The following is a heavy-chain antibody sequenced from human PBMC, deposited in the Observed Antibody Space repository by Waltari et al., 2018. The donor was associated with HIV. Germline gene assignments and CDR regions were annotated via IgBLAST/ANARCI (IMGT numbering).Heavy chain of an antibody. J-gene: IGHJ4*02. CDR3: AREFYYDSSGYNSGFDY. Sequence: QVQLVESGGGVVPPGRSLRLSCAASGCPFSTYVMHWVRQPPGKGLEWVADISSDGSDKYHADSVKGRFTISRDNSKNTLYLQMDSLRAEDTAVYFCAREFYYDSSGYNSGFDYWGQGTLVTVSS. CDR2: ISSDGSDK. V-gene: IGHV3-30*01. CDR1: GCPFSTYV. D-gene: IGHD3-22*01.